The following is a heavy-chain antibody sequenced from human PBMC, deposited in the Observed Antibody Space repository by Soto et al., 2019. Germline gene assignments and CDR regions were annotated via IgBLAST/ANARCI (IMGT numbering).Heavy chain of an antibody. V-gene: IGHV4-39*01. J-gene: IGHJ5*02. CDR3: GRLKQEDFNRNRDWFDP. CDR1: GGSVNSGTSY. CDR2: ISYGGTA. Sequence: QLQLQESGPGLVKPSETLSLACTVSGGSVNSGTSYWAWLRQPPGKTLEWIGLISYGGTAFYSVSLNGRDSMYVDPSKNKFSLKLHSVTAADTAVYYCGRLKQEDFNRNRDWFDPLGQGSLVTVSS.